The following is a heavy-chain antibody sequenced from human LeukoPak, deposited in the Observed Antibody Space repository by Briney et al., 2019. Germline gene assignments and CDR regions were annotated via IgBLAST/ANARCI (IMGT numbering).Heavy chain of an antibody. J-gene: IGHJ4*02. Sequence: SVKVSCTASGGTFSSYAISWVRQAPGQGLEWMGGIIPIFGTANYAQKFQGRVTITADESTSTAYMELSSLRSEDTAVYYCARSSNCGGDCYYFDYWGQGTLVTVSS. CDR3: ARSSNCGGDCYYFDY. D-gene: IGHD2-21*02. CDR1: GGTFSSYA. CDR2: IIPIFGTA. V-gene: IGHV1-69*01.